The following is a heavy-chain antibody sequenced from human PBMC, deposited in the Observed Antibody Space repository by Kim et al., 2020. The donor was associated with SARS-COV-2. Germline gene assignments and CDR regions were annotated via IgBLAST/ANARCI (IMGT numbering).Heavy chain of an antibody. D-gene: IGHD2-2*01. Sequence: GGSLRLSCAASGFTFDDYAMHWVRQAPGKGLEWVSGISWNSGSIGYADSVKGRFTISRDNAKNSLYLQMNSLRAEDTALYYCAKVDCSSTSCAWGYYYGMDVWGQGTTVTVSS. J-gene: IGHJ6*02. V-gene: IGHV3-9*01. CDR1: GFTFDDYA. CDR3: AKVDCSSTSCAWGYYYGMDV. CDR2: ISWNSGSI.